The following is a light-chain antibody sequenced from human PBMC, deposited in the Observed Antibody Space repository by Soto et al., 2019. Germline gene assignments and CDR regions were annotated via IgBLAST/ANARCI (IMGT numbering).Light chain of an antibody. V-gene: IGKV3-11*01. Sequence: EFMLSLSLDTLSLHPGERATLSCRASQSISSYLAWYQQKPGQAPRLLIYDASSRATGIPARFSGSGSGTDFTLTISSLEPEDFAVYYCQQLTDWPPQWTFGQGSKVDVK. J-gene: IGKJ1*01. CDR1: QSISSY. CDR2: DAS. CDR3: QQLTDWPPQWT.